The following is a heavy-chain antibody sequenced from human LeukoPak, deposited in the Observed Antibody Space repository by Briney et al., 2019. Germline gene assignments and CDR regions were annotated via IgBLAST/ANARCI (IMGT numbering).Heavy chain of an antibody. CDR1: GFTFSSYS. Sequence: SGGSLRLSCAASGFTFSSYSMNWVRQAPGKGLEWVSYISSSSSTIYYADSVKGRFTISRDNAKNSLYLQMNSLRAEDTAVYYCARVAATAISLTLDYWGQGTLVTVSS. V-gene: IGHV3-48*01. CDR3: ARVAATAISLTLDY. J-gene: IGHJ4*02. D-gene: IGHD2-21*02. CDR2: ISSSSSTI.